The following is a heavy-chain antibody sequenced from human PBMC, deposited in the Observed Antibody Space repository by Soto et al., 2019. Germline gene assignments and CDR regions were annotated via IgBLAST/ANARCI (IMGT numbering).Heavy chain of an antibody. Sequence: PSETLSLTCTVSGVPITGNYWNWIRQPAGKGLEWIGRMFTGESTDYNPSLKSRVTMSVDTSKNHLSLRLTSVTAADTAVYYCARSGGNFKFDYWGPGTLVTVSS. D-gene: IGHD1-26*01. CDR3: ARSGGNFKFDY. CDR2: MFTGEST. J-gene: IGHJ4*02. V-gene: IGHV4-4*07. CDR1: GVPITGNY.